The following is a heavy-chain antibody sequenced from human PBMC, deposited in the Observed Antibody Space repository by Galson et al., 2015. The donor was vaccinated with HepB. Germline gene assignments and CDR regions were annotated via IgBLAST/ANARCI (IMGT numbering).Heavy chain of an antibody. CDR2: ISAYNGNT. CDR1: GGTFSSYA. CDR3: ARVLLWFGELLSIDY. J-gene: IGHJ4*02. D-gene: IGHD3-10*01. V-gene: IGHV1-18*01. Sequence: SVKVSCKASGGTFSSYAISWVRQAPGQGLEWMGWISAYNGNTNYAQKLQGRVTMTTDTSTSTAYMELRSLRSDDTAVYYCARVLLWFGELLSIDYWGQGTLVTVSS.